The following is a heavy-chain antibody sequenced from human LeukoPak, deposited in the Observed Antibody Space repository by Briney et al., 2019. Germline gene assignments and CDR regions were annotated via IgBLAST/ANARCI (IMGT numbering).Heavy chain of an antibody. CDR3: ARVYCSSTSCFNYFDY. Sequence: ASVKVSCKASGYTFTSYYMHWVRQAPGQGLEWMGIINPSGGSTSYAQKFQGRVTMTRDTSTSTVYMELSSLRSEDTAVYYCARVYCSSTSCFNYFDYWGQGTLVTVSS. CDR2: INPSGGST. J-gene: IGHJ4*02. V-gene: IGHV1-46*01. D-gene: IGHD2-2*01. CDR1: GYTFTSYY.